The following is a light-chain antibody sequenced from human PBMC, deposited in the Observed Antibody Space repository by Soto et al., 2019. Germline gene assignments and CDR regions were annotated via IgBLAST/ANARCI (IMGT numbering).Light chain of an antibody. J-gene: IGKJ1*01. CDR3: MQSIQLPWT. V-gene: IGKV2D-29*01. CDR1: QSVLNSSNNKTY. Sequence: DIVMTQSPDSLAVSLGERATINCKSSQSVLNSSNNKTYLYWYLQKPGQPPQLLIYEVSNRFSGVPDRFSGSGSGTDFTLKISRVEAEDVGVYYCMQSIQLPWTFGQGTKVDIK. CDR2: EVS.